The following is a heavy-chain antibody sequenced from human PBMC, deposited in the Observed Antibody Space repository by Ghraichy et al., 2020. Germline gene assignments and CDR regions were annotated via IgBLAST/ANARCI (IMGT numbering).Heavy chain of an antibody. D-gene: IGHD2-15*01. CDR1: GFTFTDAW. CDR2: IKSKSDGETT. J-gene: IGHJ4*02. Sequence: SCAASGFTFTDAWMSWVRQAPGKGLEWVGRIKSKSDGETTDYGAPVKGRFSITRDDSRNRLYLQMTNLKSEDTAVYYCTTHPNLVVVANITRDYWGQGTLVTVSS. V-gene: IGHV3-15*01. CDR3: TTHPNLVVVANITRDY.